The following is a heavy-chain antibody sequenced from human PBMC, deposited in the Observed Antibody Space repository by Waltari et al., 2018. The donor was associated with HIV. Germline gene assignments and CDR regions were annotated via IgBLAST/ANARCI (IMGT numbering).Heavy chain of an antibody. J-gene: IGHJ3*02. D-gene: IGHD1-1*01. CDR3: ARVDRAGTTSGWDVFDI. Sequence: EVQLVESGGGLVRPGGSLRLSCEASGLTVSSHHMGWVRQTPGKGLEYVAVSYSGGTTHYADSVNGRFTISRDSSKSALYLQMNTLRAEDTALYYCARVDRAGTTSGWDVFDIWGQGTMVTVSS. CDR1: GLTVSSHH. CDR2: SYSGGTT. V-gene: IGHV3-66*01.